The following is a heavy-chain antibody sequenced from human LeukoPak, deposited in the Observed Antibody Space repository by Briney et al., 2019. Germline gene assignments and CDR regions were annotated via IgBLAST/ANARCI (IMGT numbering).Heavy chain of an antibody. CDR2: ISVSGGST. D-gene: IGHD2-2*01. V-gene: IGHV3-23*01. J-gene: IGHJ2*01. Sequence: PGGSLRLSCAASGFTFSSYAMSWVRQAPGKGLEWVSAISVSGGSTYYADSVKGRFTISRDNSKNTLYLQMNSLRAEDTAVYYCAKQDIVVVPAAIWYFDLWGRGTLVTVSS. CDR3: AKQDIVVVPAAIWYFDL. CDR1: GFTFSSYA.